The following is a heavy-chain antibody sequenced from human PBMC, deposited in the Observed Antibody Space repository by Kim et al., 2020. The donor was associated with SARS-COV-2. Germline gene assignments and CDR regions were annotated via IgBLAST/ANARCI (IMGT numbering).Heavy chain of an antibody. V-gene: IGHV4-39*01. CDR3: ESHFRGTSIRFFGLCQVDN. D-gene: IGHD2-2*01. J-gene: IGHJ4*02. CDR2: VHYTGST. CDR1: GGSISSSGYY. Sequence: SETLSLTCTVSGGSISSSGYYWGWIRQPPGKGLEWIGSVHYTGSTYYNPSLKSRVTISVNTSKNQFCLKLSSVTAADTAMYYCESHFRGTSIRFFGLCQVDNWGQGTLVTISS.